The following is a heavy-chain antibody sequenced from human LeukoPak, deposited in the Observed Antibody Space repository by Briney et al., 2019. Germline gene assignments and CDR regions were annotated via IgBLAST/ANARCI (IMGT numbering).Heavy chain of an antibody. V-gene: IGHV3-66*02. Sequence: PGGALRLSCAASGFTVSSNYMSWVRQAPGKGLEWVSVIYSGGSTYYADSVTRRFTISRDNSKNTLYLQMNSLRAEDTAVYYCASLGYSSSWPSFDYWGQGTLVTVSS. CDR2: IYSGGST. CDR3: ASLGYSSSWPSFDY. CDR1: GFTVSSNY. D-gene: IGHD6-13*01. J-gene: IGHJ4*02.